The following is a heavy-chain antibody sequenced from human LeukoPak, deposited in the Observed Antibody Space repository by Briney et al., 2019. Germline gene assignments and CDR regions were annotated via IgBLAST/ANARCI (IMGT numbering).Heavy chain of an antibody. D-gene: IGHD3-22*01. J-gene: IGHJ4*02. CDR2: IAYDGSNK. CDR3: AKYAAAGAYDRHSEIDS. CDR1: GFTFSSYG. V-gene: IGHV3-30*18. Sequence: TGGSLRLSCAASGFTFSSYGMHWVRQAPGKGLAWVAVIAYDGSNKYSADSLKGQGRFTISRDNSKNTLFLEMNSLRPEDTAVYYCAKYAAAGAYDRHSEIDSWGQGTLVTVSS.